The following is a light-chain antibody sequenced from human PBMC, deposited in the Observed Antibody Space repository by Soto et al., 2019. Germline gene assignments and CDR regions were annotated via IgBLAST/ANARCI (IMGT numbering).Light chain of an antibody. V-gene: IGKV2-30*01. Sequence: DVVMTQSPLSLPVTLGQPASISCRSSRSLVYSDGNAYLNWFQQKPGQSPRRLIYKASNRDSGVPDRFSGRASVTDCTLQISRVEDEYVGVYYCMQGRHWPPTFGRGTRVEIK. CDR2: KAS. CDR1: RSLVYSDGNAY. CDR3: MQGRHWPPT. J-gene: IGKJ1*01.